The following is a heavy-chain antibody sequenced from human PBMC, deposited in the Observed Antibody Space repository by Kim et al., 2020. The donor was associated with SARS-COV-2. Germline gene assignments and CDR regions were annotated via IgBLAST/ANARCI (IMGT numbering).Heavy chain of an antibody. Sequence: SVTGRFTIDRDNAKNSLYLQMNSRRDEDTAVYYCARVEDIVVVPAYGMDVWGQGTTVTVSS. V-gene: IGHV3-48*02. CDR3: ARVEDIVVVPAYGMDV. D-gene: IGHD2-2*01. J-gene: IGHJ6*02.